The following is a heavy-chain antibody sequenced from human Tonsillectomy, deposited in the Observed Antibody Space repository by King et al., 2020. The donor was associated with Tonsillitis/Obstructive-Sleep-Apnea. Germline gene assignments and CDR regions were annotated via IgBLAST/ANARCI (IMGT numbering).Heavy chain of an antibody. CDR3: ARENIDIVAHDY. CDR2: IIPILGIP. V-gene: IGHV1-69*04. Sequence: QLVQSGAEVKKPGSSVKVSCRASGGTFNTYGVAWVRQAPGQGLEWMGRIIPILGIPNYAQNFQGRVTISADTSTATAYMELSSLRSDDTAIYYCARENIDIVAHDYWGQGTLVTVSS. CDR1: GGTFNTYG. D-gene: IGHD5-12*01. J-gene: IGHJ4*02.